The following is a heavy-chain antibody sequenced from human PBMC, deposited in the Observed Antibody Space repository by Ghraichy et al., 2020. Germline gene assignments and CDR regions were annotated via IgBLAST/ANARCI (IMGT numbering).Heavy chain of an antibody. CDR1: GFTFSNYA. V-gene: IGHV3-23*01. Sequence: GGSLRLSCAASGFTFSNYAMSWVRQAPGKGLEWVSGISGSGGSTYYADSVKGRFTISRDNSKNTLYLQMNSLRAEDTDVYYCAKSPEGAHYYYDSSGSDYWGQGTLVTVSS. CDR2: ISGSGGST. D-gene: IGHD3-22*01. CDR3: AKSPEGAHYYYDSSGSDY. J-gene: IGHJ4*02.